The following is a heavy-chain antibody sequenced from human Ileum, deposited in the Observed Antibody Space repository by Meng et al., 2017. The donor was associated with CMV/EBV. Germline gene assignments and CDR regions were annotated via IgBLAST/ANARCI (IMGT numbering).Heavy chain of an antibody. Sequence: GESLKISCAASGFTFSDHYMDWVRQAPGKGLEWVGRTRNKANSYTTEYAASVKGRFTISRDDSKNSLYLQMNSLKTEDTAVYYCASSRQQWLVYWGQGTQVTVSS. J-gene: IGHJ4*03. D-gene: IGHD6-19*01. V-gene: IGHV3-72*01. CDR1: GFTFSDHY. CDR2: TRNKANSYTT. CDR3: ASSRQQWLVY.